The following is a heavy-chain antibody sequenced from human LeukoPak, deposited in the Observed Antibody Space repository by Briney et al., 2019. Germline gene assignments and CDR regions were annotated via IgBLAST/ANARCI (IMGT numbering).Heavy chain of an antibody. Sequence: GALRLSCAASGFTFDDYAMHWVRQAPGKGLEWVSGINWNGGSTGYADSVKGRFTISRDNAKNSLFLQMNSLRAEDTALYYCARRLYYYDSRGYQYYFDYWGQGTLVTVSS. V-gene: IGHV3-20*04. CDR2: INWNGGST. CDR1: GFTFDDYA. CDR3: ARRLYYYDSRGYQYYFDY. D-gene: IGHD3-22*01. J-gene: IGHJ4*02.